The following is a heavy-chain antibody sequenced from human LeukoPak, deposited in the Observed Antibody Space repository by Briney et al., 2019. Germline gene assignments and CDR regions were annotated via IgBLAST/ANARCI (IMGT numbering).Heavy chain of an antibody. D-gene: IGHD3-3*01. V-gene: IGHV3-74*01. J-gene: IGHJ3*01. Sequence: PGGSLRLSCAASGFTFSSYWMHWVRQAPGKGLVWVSRINTDGSSTNYADSVRGRFTISRDNAKRTLYLQMNSLRAEDTAVYYCVRGMRDFWSGFDAFDLWGQGTMVIVSS. CDR1: GFTFSSYW. CDR2: INTDGSST. CDR3: VRGMRDFWSGFDAFDL.